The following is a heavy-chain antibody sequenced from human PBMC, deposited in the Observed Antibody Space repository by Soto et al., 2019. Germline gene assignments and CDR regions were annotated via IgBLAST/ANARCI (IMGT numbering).Heavy chain of an antibody. V-gene: IGHV3-30*03. D-gene: IGHD6-13*01. J-gene: IGHJ5*02. CDR1: GFTFSSYG. Sequence: GGSLRLSCAASGFTFSSYGMHWVRQAPGKGLEWVAVISYDGSNKYYADSVKGRFTISRDNSKNTLYLQMNSLRAEDTAVYYVVASIAAAGTDWFDPWGQGTLVTVSS. CDR3: VASIAAAGTDWFDP. CDR2: ISYDGSNK.